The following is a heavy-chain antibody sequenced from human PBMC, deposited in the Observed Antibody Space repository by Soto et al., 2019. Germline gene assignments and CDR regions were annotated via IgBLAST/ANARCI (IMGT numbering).Heavy chain of an antibody. CDR3: VRGGGADAFDI. J-gene: IGHJ3*02. CDR1: GGSISSYY. CDR2: IYYSGST. Sequence: QVQLQESGPGLVKPSETLSLTCTVSGGSISSYYWSWIRQPPGKGLEWIGYIYYSGSTNYNPSLKGRVTISVDTSKNQFSLKLSSVTAADTAVYYCVRGGGADAFDIWGQGTMVTVSS. V-gene: IGHV4-59*01. D-gene: IGHD3-10*01.